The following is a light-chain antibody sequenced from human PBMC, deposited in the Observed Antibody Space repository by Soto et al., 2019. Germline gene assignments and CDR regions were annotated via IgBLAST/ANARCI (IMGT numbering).Light chain of an antibody. CDR3: QQYNTYPLS. CDR2: KAS. Sequence: DIQMTQSPSTLSASVGDSVTITCRASQSISPWLAWYQQKPGKAPTLLIYKASSLEGGVPSRFSGSGSGTDFNITISSLQPDDFATYYCQQYNTYPLSFGGGTTVAIK. CDR1: QSISPW. J-gene: IGKJ4*01. V-gene: IGKV1-5*03.